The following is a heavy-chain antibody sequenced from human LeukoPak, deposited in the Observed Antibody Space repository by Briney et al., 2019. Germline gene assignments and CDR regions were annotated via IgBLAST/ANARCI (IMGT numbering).Heavy chain of an antibody. CDR3: ARGRWLQARGPSFDY. CDR1: GFTFSSYA. J-gene: IGHJ4*02. Sequence: GGSLRLSCAAFGFTFSSYAMSWVRQAPGKGLEWVSAISGSGGSTYYADSVKGRFTISRDNSKNTLYLQMNSLRAEDTAVYYCARGRWLQARGPSFDYWGQGTLVTVSS. D-gene: IGHD5-24*01. V-gene: IGHV3-23*01. CDR2: ISGSGGST.